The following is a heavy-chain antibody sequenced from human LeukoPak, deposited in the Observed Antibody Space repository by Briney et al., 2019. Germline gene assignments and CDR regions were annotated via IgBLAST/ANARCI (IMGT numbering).Heavy chain of an antibody. CDR3: ARAPYCSSTSCYKGTNWYFDL. CDR1: GFTFSDYY. CDR2: ISRSGSTI. J-gene: IGHJ2*01. D-gene: IGHD2-2*02. Sequence: GESLRLFCAASGFTFSDYYMSWIRQAPGKGLEWVSYISRSGSTIYYADSVKGRFTISRDNAKNSLYLQMNSLRAEDTAVYYCARAPYCSSTSCYKGTNWYFDLWGRGTLVTVSP. V-gene: IGHV3-11*01.